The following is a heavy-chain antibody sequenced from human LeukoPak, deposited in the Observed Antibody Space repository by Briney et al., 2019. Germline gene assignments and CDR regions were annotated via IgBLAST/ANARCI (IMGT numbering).Heavy chain of an antibody. CDR3: ARVLGGSSGYYLDY. V-gene: IGHV3-21*01. CDR1: GFTFSSYS. Sequence: GGSLRLSCAASGFTFSSYSMNWVRQAPGKGLEWVSSISSSSSYIYYADSVKGRLTISRDNAKNSLYLQMNILRAEDTAVYYCARVLGGSSGYYLDYWGQGTLVTVSS. D-gene: IGHD3-22*01. J-gene: IGHJ4*02. CDR2: ISSSSSYI.